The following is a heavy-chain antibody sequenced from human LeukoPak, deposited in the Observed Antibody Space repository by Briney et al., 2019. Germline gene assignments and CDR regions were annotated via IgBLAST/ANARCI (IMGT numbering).Heavy chain of an antibody. D-gene: IGHD3-9*01. V-gene: IGHV4-4*07. CDR3: ARGPYYDILTGYYPTPPWFDP. J-gene: IGHJ5*02. CDR2: IYTSGST. CDR1: GGSISSYY. Sequence: PSETLSLTCTVSGGSISSYYWSWIRQPAGKGLEWIGRIYTSGSTNYNPSLKSRVTISVDTSKNQFSLKLSSVTAADTAVYYCARGPYYDILTGYYPTPPWFDPWGQGTLVTVSS.